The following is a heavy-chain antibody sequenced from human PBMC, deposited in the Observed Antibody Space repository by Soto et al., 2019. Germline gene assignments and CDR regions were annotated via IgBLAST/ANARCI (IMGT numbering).Heavy chain of an antibody. CDR3: ARVDPRGVAVVRDY. CDR1: GNTFASHG. V-gene: IGHV1-18*01. CDR2: ISGFNGQT. Sequence: ASVKVSCKASGNTFASHGFSWVRQAPGQGLEWMGWISGFNGQTNYALKFQGRVTLATDASTSTAYMELRSLRSDDTAVYFCARVDPRGVAVVRDYWGQGTLVTVSS. J-gene: IGHJ4*02. D-gene: IGHD3-10*01.